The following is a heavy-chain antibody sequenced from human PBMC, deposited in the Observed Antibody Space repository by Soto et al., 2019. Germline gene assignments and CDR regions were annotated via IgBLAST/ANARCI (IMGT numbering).Heavy chain of an antibody. D-gene: IGHD3-3*01. CDR2: IWYDGSNT. CDR3: AKARRFLEWLYMDV. CDR1: GFTFSSYA. V-gene: IGHV3-33*06. Sequence: LRLSCAASGFTFSSYAMHWVRQAPGKGLEWVGFIWYDGSNTFYAESVKGRFTISRDNSKNTVYLQINALRAEDTAVYYCAKARRFLEWLYMDVWGQGTTVTVSS. J-gene: IGHJ6*02.